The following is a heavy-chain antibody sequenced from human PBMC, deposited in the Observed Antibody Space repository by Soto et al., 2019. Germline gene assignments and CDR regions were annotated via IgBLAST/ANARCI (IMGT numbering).Heavy chain of an antibody. CDR3: AKDQAGGWISHGYDH. CDR2: ISNTGGST. Sequence: EVQLLQSGGDWVQPGGSLRLSCAASGFPFSGYAMSWVRQAPGKGLEWVSGISNTGGSTFNADSVKGRFTISRDNSENKSYLQMNSLKAEDTAVYFCAKDQAGGWISHGYDHWGQGSRVAVSA. J-gene: IGHJ5*02. CDR1: GFPFSGYA. V-gene: IGHV3-23*01. D-gene: IGHD5-12*01.